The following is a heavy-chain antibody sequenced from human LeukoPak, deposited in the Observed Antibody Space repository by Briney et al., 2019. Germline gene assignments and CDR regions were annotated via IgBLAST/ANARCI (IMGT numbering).Heavy chain of an antibody. Sequence: PSETLSLTCTVSGGSISSSSYYWGWIRQPPGKGLEWIGYFYYGGSTNYNPSLKSRVTISVDTSKNQLSLKLRSVTAADTAVYYCATNSYGVLDAFDIWGQGTMVTVSS. D-gene: IGHD5-18*01. J-gene: IGHJ3*02. CDR2: FYYGGST. V-gene: IGHV4-61*05. CDR3: ATNSYGVLDAFDI. CDR1: GGSISSSSYY.